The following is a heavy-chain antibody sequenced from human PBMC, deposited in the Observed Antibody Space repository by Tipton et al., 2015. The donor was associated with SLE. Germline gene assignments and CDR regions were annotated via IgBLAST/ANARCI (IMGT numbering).Heavy chain of an antibody. CDR3: ARHSRHITSSGIYPKAGSQH. V-gene: IGHV4-39*01. CDR2: IFYSGSS. Sequence: TLSLTCTVSGGSISSSSYYWGWIRQPPGKGLEWIGSIFYSGSSYYNPSLKSRVTIYVDTSKNQFSLKLSSLTAADTAVYCCARHSRHITSSGIYPKAGSQHWGQGTLVTVSS. J-gene: IGHJ1*01. D-gene: IGHD3-10*01. CDR1: GGSISSSSYY.